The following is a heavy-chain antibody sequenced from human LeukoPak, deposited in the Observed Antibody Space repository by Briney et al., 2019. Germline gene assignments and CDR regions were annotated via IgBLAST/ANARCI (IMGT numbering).Heavy chain of an antibody. V-gene: IGHV3-48*04. J-gene: IGHJ4*02. CDR1: GFPFSDYS. CDR3: ARDHNYAFDN. CDR2: IGISSGNT. Sequence: GGSLRLSCVASGFPFSDYSMNWVRQAPGKGLEWISYIGISSGNTKYADSVKGQFTISGDSAKNSLYLQMNSLRVEDTAVYFCARDHNYAFDNWGQGTLVIVSS. D-gene: IGHD1-1*01.